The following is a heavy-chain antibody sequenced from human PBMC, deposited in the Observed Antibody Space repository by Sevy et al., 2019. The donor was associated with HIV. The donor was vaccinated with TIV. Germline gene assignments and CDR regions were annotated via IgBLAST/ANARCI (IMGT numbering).Heavy chain of an antibody. Sequence: GGSLRLSCAASGFTFSSYVMSWVRQAPGGGLEWVSGIIGRGDSTYYADSLKGLLTISRDNSKYTRYLQMNSLRAEDTAVYYCAKLPVTHAGGPDCDYWGQGTLVTVSS. CDR2: IIGRGDST. CDR3: AKLPVTHAGGPDCDY. V-gene: IGHV3-23*01. J-gene: IGHJ4*02. CDR1: GFTFSSYV. D-gene: IGHD2-15*01.